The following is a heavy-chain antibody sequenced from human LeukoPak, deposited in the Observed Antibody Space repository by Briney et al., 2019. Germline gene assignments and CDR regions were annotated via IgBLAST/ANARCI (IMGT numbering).Heavy chain of an antibody. CDR2: ISGSGGST. CDR1: GFTVSSNY. V-gene: IGHV3-23*01. J-gene: IGHJ4*02. Sequence: PGGSLRLSCAASGFTVSSNYMSWVRQAPGKGLEWVSAISGSGGSTYYADSVKGRFTISRDNSKNTLYLQMNSLRAEDTAVYYCAKDYSNYLAPLASPAYWGQGTLVTVSS. D-gene: IGHD4-11*01. CDR3: AKDYSNYLAPLASPAY.